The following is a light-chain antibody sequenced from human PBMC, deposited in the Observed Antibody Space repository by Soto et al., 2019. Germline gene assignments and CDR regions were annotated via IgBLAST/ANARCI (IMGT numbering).Light chain of an antibody. Sequence: NVLTQSPGTLSLSPGERATLSCRARQSVSSSYLAWYQQKPGQTPRLLIYGASSRATGIPDRFSGSGSGTDFTLTISRLEPEDFAVYYCQQYGTSPQTFGQGTKLEIK. V-gene: IGKV3-20*01. CDR3: QQYGTSPQT. CDR2: GAS. J-gene: IGKJ2*01. CDR1: QSVSSSY.